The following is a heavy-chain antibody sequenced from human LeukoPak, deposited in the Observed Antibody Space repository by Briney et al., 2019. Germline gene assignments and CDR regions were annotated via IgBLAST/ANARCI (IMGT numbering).Heavy chain of an antibody. CDR3: ARDVGEYCSSTNCYASHY. V-gene: IGHV1-2*02. Sequence: GASVKVSCKASGYTFTSYGISWVRQAPGQGLEWMGWINPNSGGTNYAQNFQGRVTMTRDTPISTAYMELSRLRSDDTAVYYCARDVGEYCSSTNCYASHYWGQGTLVTVSS. J-gene: IGHJ4*02. CDR2: INPNSGGT. D-gene: IGHD2-2*01. CDR1: GYTFTSYG.